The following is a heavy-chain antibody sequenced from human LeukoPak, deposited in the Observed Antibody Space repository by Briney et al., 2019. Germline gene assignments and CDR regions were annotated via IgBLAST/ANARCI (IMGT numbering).Heavy chain of an antibody. D-gene: IGHD6-13*01. CDR3: AGYSSSLYGGFDP. J-gene: IGHJ5*02. CDR2: IWYDGSNK. CDR1: GFTFSSYG. V-gene: IGHV3-33*01. Sequence: GGSLRLSCAASGFTFSSYGMHWVRQAPGKGLEWVAVIWYDGSNKYYADSVKGRFTISRDNSKNTLYLQMNSLRAEDTAVYYCAGYSSSLYGGFDPRGQGTLVTVSS.